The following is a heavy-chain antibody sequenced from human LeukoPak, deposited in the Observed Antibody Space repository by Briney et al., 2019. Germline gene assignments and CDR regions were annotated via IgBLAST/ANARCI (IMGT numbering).Heavy chain of an antibody. CDR3: ASYSTARGDIDY. CDR2: IKQDGSEI. CDR1: GFTFSSYR. V-gene: IGHV3-7*02. Sequence: GGSLRLSCAASGFTFSSYRMSWVRQAPGKGLEWVASIKQDGSEIYYVDSVKGRFTISRDNAKNSLDLQMNSLRAEDTAVYYCASYSTARGDIDYWGQGTLVTVSS. J-gene: IGHJ4*02. D-gene: IGHD3-10*01.